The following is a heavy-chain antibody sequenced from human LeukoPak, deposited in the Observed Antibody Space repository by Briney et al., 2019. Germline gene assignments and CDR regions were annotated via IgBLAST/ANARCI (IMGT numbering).Heavy chain of an antibody. CDR3: ARDQTAVAGKNYYYYMDV. Sequence: SETLSLTCTVSGGSISSSSYYWGWIRQPPGKGLEWIGSIYYSGSTYYNPSLKSRVTISVGTSKNQFSLKLSSVTAADTAVYYCARDQTAVAGKNYYYYMDVWGKGTTVTVSS. CDR1: GGSISSSSYY. D-gene: IGHD6-19*01. J-gene: IGHJ6*03. V-gene: IGHV4-39*07. CDR2: IYYSGST.